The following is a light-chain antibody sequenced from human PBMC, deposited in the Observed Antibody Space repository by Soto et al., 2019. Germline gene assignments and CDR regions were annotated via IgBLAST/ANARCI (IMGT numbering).Light chain of an antibody. V-gene: IGLV2-14*01. J-gene: IGLJ1*01. CDR3: SSYTSATTYV. CDR1: SSDVGAYNY. Sequence: QSVLTQPASVSGSPGLSITISCTGTSSDVGAYNYDSWYQQYPGEAPKVIIYDVSHRPAGVSNRFSGSKSGNTASLTISGLQTQDEADYYCSSYTSATTYVFGTGTKVT. CDR2: DVS.